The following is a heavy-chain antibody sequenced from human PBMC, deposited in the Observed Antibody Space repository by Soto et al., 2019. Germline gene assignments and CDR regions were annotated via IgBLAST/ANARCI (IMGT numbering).Heavy chain of an antibody. Sequence: GGSLRLSCAASGFTFSSNWMSWVRQVPGKGLEWVANIKEDGSEKKYVDSVKGRFTISRDNAKNSLYLQMNSLRAEDTAVYYCAKSCRSDSSAYYYFDYWGQGTLVTVSS. CDR1: GFTFSSNW. J-gene: IGHJ4*02. V-gene: IGHV3-7*02. CDR2: IKEDGSEK. D-gene: IGHD3-22*01. CDR3: AKSCRSDSSAYYYFDY.